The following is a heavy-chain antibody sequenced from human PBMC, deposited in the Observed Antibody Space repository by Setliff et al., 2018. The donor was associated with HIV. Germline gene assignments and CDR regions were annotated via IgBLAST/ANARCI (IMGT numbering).Heavy chain of an antibody. V-gene: IGHV4-59*11. Sequence: SETLSLTCTVSGGSISSHYWSWIRQPTGKGLEWIGSVYYSGSTNYNPSLKSRITISLDASKSQFSLKLGSVTAADTAVYFCSTVVTLAYCHDGLCPAFDSWGQGALVTVSS. CDR2: VYYSGST. J-gene: IGHJ4*02. CDR1: GGSISSHY. D-gene: IGHD2-8*01. CDR3: STVVTLAYCHDGLCPAFDS.